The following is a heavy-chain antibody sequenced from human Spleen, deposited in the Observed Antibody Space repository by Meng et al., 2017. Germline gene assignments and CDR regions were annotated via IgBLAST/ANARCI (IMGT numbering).Heavy chain of an antibody. CDR2: INPKSGDT. CDR1: GYSFPDYW. J-gene: IGHJ4*02. Sequence: QVRVVPSGAGVRKPWASVKVSCKSSGYSFPDYWLHWVRRAPGQGLEWMGRINPKSGDTHYAQRFQGRVTMTGDTSISTAYMELSGLRSDDTAMYYCARDEDISAAGKLFGDYWGQGTLVTVSS. V-gene: IGHV1-2*06. CDR3: ARDEDISAAGKLFGDY. D-gene: IGHD6-13*01.